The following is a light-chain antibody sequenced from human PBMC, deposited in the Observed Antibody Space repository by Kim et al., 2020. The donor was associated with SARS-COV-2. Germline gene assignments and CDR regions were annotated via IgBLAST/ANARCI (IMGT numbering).Light chain of an antibody. V-gene: IGKV1-8*01. J-gene: IGKJ5*01. CDR2: AAS. CDR3: QQYYSYPQIT. CDR1: QGISSY. Sequence: STGDSVTITSRASQGISSYLAWYQQKPGKAPKLLIYAASTLQSGVPSRFSGSGSGTDFTLTISCLQSEDFATYYCQQYYSYPQITFGQGTRLEIK.